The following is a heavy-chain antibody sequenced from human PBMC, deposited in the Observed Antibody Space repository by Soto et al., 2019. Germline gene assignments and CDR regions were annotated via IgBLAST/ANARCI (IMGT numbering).Heavy chain of an antibody. CDR1: GGSISSSSYY. V-gene: IGHV4-39*01. J-gene: IGHJ4*02. D-gene: IGHD2-21*02. CDR3: ARPGKDCGGDCWNYYFDY. CDR2: IYYSGST. Sequence: QLQLQESGPGLVKPSETLSLTCTVSGGSISSSSYYWGWIRQPPGKGLEWIGSIYYSGSTYYNPSLKSRVTISVDTSKNQFSLKLSSVTAADTAVYYCARPGKDCGGDCWNYYFDYWGQGTLVTVSS.